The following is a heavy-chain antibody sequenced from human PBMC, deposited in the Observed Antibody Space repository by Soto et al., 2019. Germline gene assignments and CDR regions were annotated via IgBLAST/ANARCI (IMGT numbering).Heavy chain of an antibody. CDR1: GFTFSSYA. Sequence: PGGSLRLSCAASGFTFSSYAMSWVRQAPGKGLEWVSAISGSGGSTYYADSVKGRFTISRDNSKNTLYLQMNSLRAEDTAVYYCAKERAYCTNGVCYTGVNYFDYWGQGTLVTVSS. CDR3: AKERAYCTNGVCYTGVNYFDY. V-gene: IGHV3-23*01. D-gene: IGHD2-8*01. CDR2: ISGSGGST. J-gene: IGHJ4*02.